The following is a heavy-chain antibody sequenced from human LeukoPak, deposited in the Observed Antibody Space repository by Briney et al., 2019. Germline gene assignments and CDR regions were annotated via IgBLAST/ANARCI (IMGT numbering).Heavy chain of an antibody. CDR2: IYYSGTT. D-gene: IGHD3-3*01. CDR3: AKPQRSGHLVL. CDR1: GGSITRSGYY. Sequence: SETLSLTCTLSGGSITRSGYYWGWIRQPPGKGLEWIGNIYYSGTTYYNPSLKSRVTISVDTSKNQFSLKLSSVTAADTAVYYCAKPQRSGHLVLWGQGTLVIVSS. V-gene: IGHV4-39*01. J-gene: IGHJ4*02.